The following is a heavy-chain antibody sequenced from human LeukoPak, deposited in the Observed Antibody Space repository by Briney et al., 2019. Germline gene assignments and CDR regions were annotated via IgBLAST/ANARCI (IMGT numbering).Heavy chain of an antibody. J-gene: IGHJ4*02. CDR1: GYRFTSYD. CDR3: ARDGPTAAPFDY. CDR2: INPSGGST. V-gene: IGHV1-46*01. D-gene: IGHD2-2*01. Sequence: GASVKVSCKASGYRFTSYDMHWVRQAPGQGLEWMGIINPSGGSTSHAQRFQGRVAMTRDTSTTTVYMEVSSLTSEDTAVYFCARDGPTAAPFDYWGQGTLVTVSS.